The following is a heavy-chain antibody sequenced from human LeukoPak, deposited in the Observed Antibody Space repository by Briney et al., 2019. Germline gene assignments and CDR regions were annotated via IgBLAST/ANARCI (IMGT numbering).Heavy chain of an antibody. CDR1: GGSISSYY. CDR3: ARDGAAAGNWFDP. J-gene: IGHJ5*02. V-gene: IGHV4-59*01. D-gene: IGHD6-13*01. CDR2: IYYSGST. Sequence: SETLSLTCTVSGGSISSYYWSWIRQPPGKGLEWIGYIYYSGSTNYNPSLKSRVTISVDTSKNQFSLKLSSVTAADTAVYYCARDGAAAGNWFDPWAREPWSPSPQ.